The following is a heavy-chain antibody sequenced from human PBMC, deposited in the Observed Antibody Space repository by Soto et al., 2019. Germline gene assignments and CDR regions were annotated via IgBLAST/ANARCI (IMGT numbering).Heavy chain of an antibody. CDR2: VSPNSGNT. D-gene: IGHD2-2*01. V-gene: IGHV1-8*01. CDR1: GYTFTDYD. CDR3: ARGRFYSETSTWFAF. Sequence: GASVKVSCKASGYTFTDYDINWVRQAPGQGLEWMGWVSPNSGNTVYAQKFQDRVTMTRDTSISTAYMELSNLRFEDTAMYYCARGRFYSETSTWFAFWGHGTPVTSPQ. J-gene: IGHJ5*01.